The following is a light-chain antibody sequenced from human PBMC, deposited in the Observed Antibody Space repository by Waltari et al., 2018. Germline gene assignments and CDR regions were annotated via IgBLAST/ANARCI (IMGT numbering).Light chain of an antibody. V-gene: IGLV2-14*03. CDR2: DVS. Sequence: QSALTQPASVSGSPGQSITISCTGTSSDVGGYDYVSWYQQHPGTAPNLILYDVSNRPLEVSHRFSGSKSGNTASLTISGLQADDEAEYYCGSYTSSTTLAFGTGTKVTVL. CDR3: GSYTSSTTLA. J-gene: IGLJ1*01. CDR1: SSDVGGYDY.